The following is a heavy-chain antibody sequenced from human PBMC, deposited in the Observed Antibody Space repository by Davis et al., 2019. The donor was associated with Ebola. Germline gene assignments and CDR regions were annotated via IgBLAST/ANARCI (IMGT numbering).Heavy chain of an antibody. D-gene: IGHD1-1*01. Sequence: SETLSLTCTVSGGPISGDYYWSWIRQPPGKGLEWLGQIDHGGGTVYSPSFEGRVRISVDRSKNHISLTLTSVTAADTAVYYCAKHRRHDMDVWGQGTTVTVSS. CDR3: AKHRRHDMDV. J-gene: IGHJ6*02. V-gene: IGHV4-34*01. CDR1: GGPISGDYY. CDR2: IDHGGGT.